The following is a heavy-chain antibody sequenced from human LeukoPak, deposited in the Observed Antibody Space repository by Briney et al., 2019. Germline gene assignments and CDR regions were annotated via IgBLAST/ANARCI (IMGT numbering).Heavy chain of an antibody. V-gene: IGHV1-18*01. CDR1: GYTFTSYG. D-gene: IGHD1-7*01. J-gene: IGHJ6*03. Sequence: ASVKVSCTASGYTFTSYGISWVRQAPGQGLEWMGWISAYNGNTNYAQKLQGRVTMTTDTSTSTAYMELRSLRSDDTAVYYCARDRLSYNWNYGVSLSCYYYYYYMDVWGKGTTVTVSS. CDR3: ARDRLSYNWNYGVSLSCYYYYYYMDV. CDR2: ISAYNGNT.